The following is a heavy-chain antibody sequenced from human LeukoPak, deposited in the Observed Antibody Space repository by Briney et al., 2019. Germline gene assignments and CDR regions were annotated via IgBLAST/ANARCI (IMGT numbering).Heavy chain of an antibody. CDR2: IYYSGST. Sequence: SETLSLTCTVSGGSISSYYWSWIRQPPGKGLEWIGYIYYSGSTNYNPSLTSRVTISVDTSKNLFSLKLSSVTAADTAVYYCASFAGTGDSPDYWGQGTLVTVSS. J-gene: IGHJ4*02. D-gene: IGHD3-16*01. V-gene: IGHV4-59*01. CDR3: ASFAGTGDSPDY. CDR1: GGSISSYY.